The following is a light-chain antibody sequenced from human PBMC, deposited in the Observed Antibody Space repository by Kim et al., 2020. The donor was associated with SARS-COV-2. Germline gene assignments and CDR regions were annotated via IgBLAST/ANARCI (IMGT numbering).Light chain of an antibody. J-gene: IGLJ2*01. Sequence: QSITISCPGTSRDVGNYNLVSWYQQRPGNAPKLIIFEVSKRPSGVSNRFSGSKSGDTASLTISGLQAEDESDYYCCSYAGSNTFVIFGGGTKLTVL. CDR2: EVS. V-gene: IGLV2-23*02. CDR1: SRDVGNYNL. CDR3: CSYAGSNTFVI.